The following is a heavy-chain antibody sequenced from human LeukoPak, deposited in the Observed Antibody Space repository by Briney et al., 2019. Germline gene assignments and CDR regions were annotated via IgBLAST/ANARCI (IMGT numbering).Heavy chain of an antibody. J-gene: IGHJ3*02. Sequence: PSQTLSLTCTVSGGSISSGGYYWSWIRQPPGKGLEWIGYIYHSGSTYYNPSLKSRVTISVDRSKNQFSLKLSSVTAADTAVYYCARDGGHYYDSSGYSHADAFDIWGQGTMVTVSS. CDR1: GGSISSGGYY. CDR3: ARDGGHYYDSSGYSHADAFDI. D-gene: IGHD3-22*01. CDR2: IYHSGST. V-gene: IGHV4-30-2*01.